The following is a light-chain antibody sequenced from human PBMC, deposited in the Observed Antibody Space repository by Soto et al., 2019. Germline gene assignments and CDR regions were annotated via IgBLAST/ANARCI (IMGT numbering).Light chain of an antibody. J-gene: IGLJ1*01. CDR1: ANDVGGHNY. Sequence: QSALTEPRWVSVSPGQSATVSCTGTANDVGGHNYVSWYQQHPGEAPKLLIYDVTERPSGVPDRFSGSKSGNTASLTISGLQTEDEADYYCYSYAGTYTFVFGTGTKVTVL. CDR2: DVT. CDR3: YSYAGTYTFV. V-gene: IGLV2-11*01.